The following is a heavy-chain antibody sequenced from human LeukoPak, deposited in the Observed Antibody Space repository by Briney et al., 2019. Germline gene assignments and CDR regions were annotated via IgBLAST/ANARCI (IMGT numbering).Heavy chain of an antibody. Sequence: SQTLSLTCTVSGGSISSGGYYWSWIRQPPGKGLEWLGYIYYSGSTNYNPSLKSRVTISVDTSKNQFSLKLSSVTAADTAVYYCARVFRGTLAWDYMDVWGKGTTVTVSS. J-gene: IGHJ6*03. CDR3: ARVFRGTLAWDYMDV. V-gene: IGHV4-61*08. CDR2: IYYSGST. CDR1: GGSISSGGYY. D-gene: IGHD3-9*01.